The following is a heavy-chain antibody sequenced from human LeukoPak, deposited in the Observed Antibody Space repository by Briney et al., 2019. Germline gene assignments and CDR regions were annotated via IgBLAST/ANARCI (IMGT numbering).Heavy chain of an antibody. V-gene: IGHV3-74*01. D-gene: IGHD1-7*01. J-gene: IGHJ6*02. CDR3: AKDLFKGIGELHGMDV. Sequence: GGSLRLSCAASGFTFSRYWMHWVRQAPGKGLVWVSRISPDGSRTTYADSVKGRFTISRDNAKNTLYLQMNSLRAEDTAVYYCAKDLFKGIGELHGMDVWGQGTTVTVSS. CDR1: GFTFSRYW. CDR2: ISPDGSRT.